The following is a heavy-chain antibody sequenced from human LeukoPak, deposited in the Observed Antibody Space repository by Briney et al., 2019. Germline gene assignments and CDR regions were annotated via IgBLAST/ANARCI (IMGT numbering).Heavy chain of an antibody. J-gene: IGHJ5*02. CDR2: INHSGST. CDR1: GGSITNSPYY. CDR3: ARGPIAVAAT. Sequence: SETLSLTCTVSGGSITNSPYYWGWIRQPPGKGLEWIGEINHSGSTNYNPSLKSRVTISVDTSKNQFSLRLSSVTAADTAVYYCARGPIAVAATWGQGTLVTVSS. V-gene: IGHV4-39*07. D-gene: IGHD6-19*01.